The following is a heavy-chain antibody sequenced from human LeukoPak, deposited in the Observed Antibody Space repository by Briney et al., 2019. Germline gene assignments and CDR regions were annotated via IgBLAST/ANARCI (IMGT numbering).Heavy chain of an antibody. CDR3: AKKLIAAAGPDAFDI. J-gene: IGHJ3*02. Sequence: PGGSLRLSCAASGFIFSSYAMSWVRQAPGKGLEWVSAISGSGGSTYYADSVKGRFTISRDNSKNTLYLQMNSLRAEDTAIYYCAKKLIAAAGPDAFDIWGQGTMVTVSS. CDR2: ISGSGGST. CDR1: GFIFSSYA. D-gene: IGHD6-13*01. V-gene: IGHV3-23*01.